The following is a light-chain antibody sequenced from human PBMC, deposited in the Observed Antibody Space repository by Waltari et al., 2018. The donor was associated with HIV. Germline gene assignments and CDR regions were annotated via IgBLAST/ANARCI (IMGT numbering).Light chain of an antibody. V-gene: IGLV2-8*01. J-gene: IGLJ2*01. Sequence: QSALTQPPSASGSPGQSVTISCTGTSSDIGLYNYVSWYQQCPGKAPKLVIFEVTKRASGVPDRFSGSKSGNTASLTVSGLQPEDEGDYYCSSYAAMNNFYVLFGGGTKLTVL. CDR3: SSYAAMNNFYVL. CDR1: SSDIGLYNY. CDR2: EVT.